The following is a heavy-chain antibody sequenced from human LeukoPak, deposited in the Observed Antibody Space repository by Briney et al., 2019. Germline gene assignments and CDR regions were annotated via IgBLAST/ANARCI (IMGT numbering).Heavy chain of an antibody. CDR1: GYTFTSYV. Sequence: GASVKVSCKASGYTFTSYVMHWVRQAPGQRLEWMGWINAGNGNTKYSQEFQGRVTITRDTSASTAYMELSSLRSEDMAVYYCARDYYGSGSPIYYFNYWGQGTLVTVSS. V-gene: IGHV1-3*03. J-gene: IGHJ4*02. CDR2: INAGNGNT. D-gene: IGHD3-10*01. CDR3: ARDYYGSGSPIYYFNY.